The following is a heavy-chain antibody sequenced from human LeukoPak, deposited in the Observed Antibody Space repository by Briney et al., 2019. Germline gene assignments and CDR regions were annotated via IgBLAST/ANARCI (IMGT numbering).Heavy chain of an antibody. CDR2: VSSDGGTT. J-gene: IGHJ4*02. D-gene: IGHD3-10*01. V-gene: IGHV3-30*18. Sequence: HPGGSLRLSCAASGFTFSRYGMHWVRQAPGKGLEWVAVVSSDGGTTYYADSVKGRFTISRDNSKNTLYLQMNSLRAEDTAVYFCAKEGSPTLREDFDYWGQGTLVTVSS. CDR3: AKEGSPTLREDFDY. CDR1: GFTFSRYG.